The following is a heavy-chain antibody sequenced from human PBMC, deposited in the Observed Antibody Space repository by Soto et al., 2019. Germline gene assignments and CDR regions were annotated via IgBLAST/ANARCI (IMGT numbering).Heavy chain of an antibody. J-gene: IGHJ4*02. CDR1: VYTFASYD. Sequence: XSVKVSCKASVYTFASYDIYWVRQATGQGLEWMGWMNPNTGNSGYAQKFQGRVTMTSDTSISTAHMELSSLRSEDTAVYYCARRAETNGWNGFGADKYYFDFWGQGTLVTVSS. CDR2: MNPNTGNS. D-gene: IGHD1-1*01. CDR3: ARRAETNGWNGFGADKYYFDF. V-gene: IGHV1-8*01.